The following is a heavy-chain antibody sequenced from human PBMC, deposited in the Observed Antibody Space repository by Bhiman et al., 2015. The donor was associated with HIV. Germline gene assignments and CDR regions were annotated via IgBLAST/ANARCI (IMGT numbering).Heavy chain of an antibody. Sequence: EVQLLESGGGFIQPGGSLRLSCAASGFTFSSYAMSWVRQAPGKGLEWVSAISRSGGSTYYADSVKGRFTISRDNSKNTLYLQMNSLRAEDTAVYYCAKVVEASGSMKGLDAFDIWGQGTMVTVSS. CDR2: ISRSGGST. V-gene: IGHV3-23*01. J-gene: IGHJ3*02. CDR1: GFTFSSYA. CDR3: AKVVEASGSMKGLDAFDI. D-gene: IGHD3-22*01.